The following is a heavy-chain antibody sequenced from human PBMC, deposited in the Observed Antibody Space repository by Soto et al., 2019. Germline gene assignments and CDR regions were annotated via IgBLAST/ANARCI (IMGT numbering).Heavy chain of an antibody. CDR2: VNPINGNT. V-gene: IGHV1-2*02. J-gene: IGHJ4*02. CDR1: GYSFSEFR. Sequence: QVQLVQSGAEVKKPGASVKVSCKTSGYSFSEFRMHWVRQAPGLGLEWMGWVNPINGNTNYAQDFQGRVTMTRDASTKTVYMELSSLTSDDTSTVYCARENWHFDYWGQGTLITVSS. CDR3: ARENWHFDY.